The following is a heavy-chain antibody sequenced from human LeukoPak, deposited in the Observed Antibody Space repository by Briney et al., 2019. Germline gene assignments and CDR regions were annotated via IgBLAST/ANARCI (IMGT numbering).Heavy chain of an antibody. CDR3: ARSLYDSWTGYHHGSDI. CDR2: IKQDGSEK. V-gene: IGHV3-7*01. J-gene: IGHJ3*02. D-gene: IGHD3-3*01. CDR1: GFTFSSYW. Sequence: GGSLRLSCTVSGFTFSSYWMTWVRQAPGKGLEWVANIKQDGSEKYYVDSVKGRFTISRDNAKISLFLEMKSLRAEDTAVYYCARSLYDSWTGYHHGSDIWGQGTMVTVSS.